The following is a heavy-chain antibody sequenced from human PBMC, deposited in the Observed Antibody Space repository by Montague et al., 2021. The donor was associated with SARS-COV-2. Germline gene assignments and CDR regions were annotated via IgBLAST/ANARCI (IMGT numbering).Heavy chain of an antibody. V-gene: IGHV4-34*01. D-gene: IGHD6-13*01. J-gene: IGHJ6*02. Sequence: SETLSLTCAVSGGSISGYYWSWIRQPPGKGLEWIGEINNSGSTNYNPSLKSRVTISVDTSKNQFSLKLSSVTAADTAVYYCARGSGIALFRRVYFGMDVWGQGTTVTVSS. CDR2: INNSGST. CDR3: ARGSGIALFRRVYFGMDV. CDR1: GGSISGYY.